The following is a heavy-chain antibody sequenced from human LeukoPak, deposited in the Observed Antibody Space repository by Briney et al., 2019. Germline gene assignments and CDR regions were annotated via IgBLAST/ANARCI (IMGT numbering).Heavy chain of an antibody. V-gene: IGHV3-23*01. CDR3: AELGITMIGGV. D-gene: IGHD3-10*02. Sequence: GRSLRLSCAASGFTFSTYGMSWVRQAPGKGLEWVAVISGSGGGGSTYHTDSVKGRFTISRDNSKNTLYLQMNSLRAEDTAVYYCAELGITMIGGVWGKGTTVTISS. J-gene: IGHJ6*04. CDR1: GFTFSTYG. CDR2: ISGSGGGGST.